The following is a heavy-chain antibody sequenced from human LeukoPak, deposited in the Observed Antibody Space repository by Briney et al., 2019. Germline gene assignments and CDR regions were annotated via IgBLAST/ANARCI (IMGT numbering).Heavy chain of an antibody. CDR2: VYYSGST. CDR3: ARFVLRFLEWYLDY. V-gene: IGHV4-59*01. J-gene: IGHJ4*02. D-gene: IGHD3-3*01. CDR1: GDSISSYY. Sequence: SETLSLTCTVSGDSISSYYWSWSRQPPGKGLEWIGYVYYSGSTNYNPSLKSRVTISVDTSKNQFYLKLSSVTAADTAVYYCARFVLRFLEWYLDYWGQGTLVTVSS.